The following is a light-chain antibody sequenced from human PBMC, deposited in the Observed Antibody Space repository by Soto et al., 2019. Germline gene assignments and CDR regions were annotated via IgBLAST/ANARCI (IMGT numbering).Light chain of an antibody. V-gene: IGKV3-11*01. J-gene: IGKJ1*01. CDR3: HQRTRWRA. CDR1: PSVTNY. CDR2: GAF. Sequence: CRASPSVTNYLAWYQQKPGQPPRLLIYGAFNRAAGIPARFSGSGSGTDFTLTISCLEPEASEVYSCHQRTRWRAFGQGAKV.